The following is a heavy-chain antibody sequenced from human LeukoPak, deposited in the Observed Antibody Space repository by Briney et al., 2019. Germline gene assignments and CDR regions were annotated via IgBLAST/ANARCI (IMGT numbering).Heavy chain of an antibody. V-gene: IGHV4-59*08. J-gene: IGHJ6*02. CDR1: GGSISSYY. CDR3: ARSQSTGWYNGGLDV. D-gene: IGHD6-19*01. CDR2: IYYSGST. Sequence: SETLSLTCTVSGGSISSYYWSWIRQPPGKGLEWIGYIYYSGSTNYNPSLKSRVTISVDTSKNQFSLKLSSVTAADTAVYYCARSQSTGWYNGGLDVWGQGTTVTVSS.